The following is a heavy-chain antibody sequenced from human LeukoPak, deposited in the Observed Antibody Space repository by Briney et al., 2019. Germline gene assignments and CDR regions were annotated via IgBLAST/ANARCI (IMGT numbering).Heavy chain of an antibody. J-gene: IGHJ4*02. V-gene: IGHV4-61*02. CDR3: ARDPRYSSSWYEDY. CDR1: GGSISSGSYY. CDR2: IYTSGST. Sequence: SQTLSLTCTVSGGSISSGSYYWSWIRQPAGKGLEWIGRIYTSGSTNYNPSLKSRVTISVDTSKNHFSLKLSSVTAADTAVYYCARDPRYSSSWYEDYWGQGTLVTVSS. D-gene: IGHD6-13*01.